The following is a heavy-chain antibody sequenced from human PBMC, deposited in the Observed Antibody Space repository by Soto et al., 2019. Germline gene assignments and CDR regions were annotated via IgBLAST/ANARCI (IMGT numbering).Heavy chain of an antibody. CDR2: IIPICGTA. J-gene: IGHJ2*01. Sequence: QVQLVQSGAEVKKPGSSVKVSCKASGGTFSSYAISWVRQAPGQGLEWMGGIIPICGTANYAQKFQGRVTITADESTSTASMELSSLRSEDTAVYYCGRGPTTVTINWYFDLWGRGTLVTVSS. V-gene: IGHV1-69*01. CDR3: GRGPTTVTINWYFDL. D-gene: IGHD4-17*01. CDR1: GGTFSSYA.